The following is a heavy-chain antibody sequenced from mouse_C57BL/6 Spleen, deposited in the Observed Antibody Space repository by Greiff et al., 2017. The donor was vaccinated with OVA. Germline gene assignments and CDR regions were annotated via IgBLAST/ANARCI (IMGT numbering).Heavy chain of an antibody. Sequence: EVQVVESGPELVKPGASVKISCKASGYSFTGYYMNWVKQSPEKSLEWIGEINPSTGGTTYNQKFKAKATLTVDKSSSTAYMQLKSLTSEDSAVDYCARRGYYDYDESAMDYWGQGTSVTVSS. CDR1: GYSFTGYY. D-gene: IGHD2-4*01. CDR2: INPSTGGT. J-gene: IGHJ4*01. CDR3: ARRGYYDYDESAMDY. V-gene: IGHV1-42*01.